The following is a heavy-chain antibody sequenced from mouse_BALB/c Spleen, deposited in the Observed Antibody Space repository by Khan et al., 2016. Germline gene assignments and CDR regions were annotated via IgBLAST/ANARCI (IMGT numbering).Heavy chain of an antibody. CDR1: GYSITSDYA. CDR3: ALLRLPY. Sequence: EVQLQESGPGLVKPSQSLSLACTVTGYSITSDYAWNWIRQFTGNKLEWMGYIGYSGSTTYNPSLKSRISITRVSSKNQFFLQLSSGTTEDTATYYVALLRLPYWGQGTLVTVSA. V-gene: IGHV3-2*02. D-gene: IGHD1-2*01. J-gene: IGHJ3*01. CDR2: IGYSGST.